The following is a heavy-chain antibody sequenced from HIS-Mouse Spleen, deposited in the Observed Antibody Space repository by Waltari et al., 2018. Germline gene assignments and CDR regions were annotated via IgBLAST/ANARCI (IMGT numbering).Heavy chain of an antibody. Sequence: QLQLQESGPGLVKPSETLSLTCTVSGGSISSSSYYWGWIRQPPGKGLEWIGSIYYSGRTNYNPALKSRVTISVDTSKNQFSLTLSSVTAADTAVYYCAREIPYSSSWYDWYFDLWGRGTLVTVSS. V-gene: IGHV4-39*07. CDR2: IYYSGRT. D-gene: IGHD6-13*01. CDR3: AREIPYSSSWYDWYFDL. CDR1: GGSISSSSYY. J-gene: IGHJ2*01.